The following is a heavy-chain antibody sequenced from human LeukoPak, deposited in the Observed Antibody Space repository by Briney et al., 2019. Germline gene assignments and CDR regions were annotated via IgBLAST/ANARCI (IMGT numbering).Heavy chain of an antibody. CDR2: IGTSGYST. V-gene: IGHV3-23*01. J-gene: IGHJ4*02. D-gene: IGHD2-2*01. CDR3: AKDRGGYCSSTSCSLYFDD. CDR1: GFTFSSYA. Sequence: GGSLRLSCAASGFTFSSYAMSWVRQTPERGLEWVSSIGTSGYSTYYADSVKGRFIISRDNSENTLHLQMSSLRADDTAVYYCAKDRGGYCSSTSCSLYFDDWGQGILVTVSS.